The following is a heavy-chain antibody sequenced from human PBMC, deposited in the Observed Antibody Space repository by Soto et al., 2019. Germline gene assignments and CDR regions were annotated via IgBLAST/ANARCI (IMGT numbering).Heavy chain of an antibody. V-gene: IGHV3-7*05. CDR3: ARDLTNGDSNYDFWSGYSYYYYYYGMDV. Sequence: GGSLRLSCAASGFTFSSYWMSWVRQAPGKGLEWVANIKQDGSEKYYVDSVKGRFTISRDNAKNSWYLQMNSLRAEDTAVYYCARDLTNGDSNYDFWSGYSYYYYYYGMDVWGQGTTVTVSS. CDR1: GFTFSSYW. J-gene: IGHJ6*02. CDR2: IKQDGSEK. D-gene: IGHD3-3*01.